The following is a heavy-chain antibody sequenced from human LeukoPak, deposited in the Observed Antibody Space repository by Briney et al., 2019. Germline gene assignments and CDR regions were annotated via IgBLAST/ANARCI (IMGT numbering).Heavy chain of an antibody. Sequence: GASVKVSCKASGYTFTSYGISWVRQAPGQGLEWMGWTSAYNGNTNYAQKLQGRVTMTTDTSTSTAYMELRSLRSDDTAVYYCAKPLYGSGSHRDYFDYWGQGTLVTVSS. CDR1: GYTFTSYG. D-gene: IGHD3-10*01. CDR3: AKPLYGSGSHRDYFDY. V-gene: IGHV1-18*01. CDR2: TSAYNGNT. J-gene: IGHJ4*02.